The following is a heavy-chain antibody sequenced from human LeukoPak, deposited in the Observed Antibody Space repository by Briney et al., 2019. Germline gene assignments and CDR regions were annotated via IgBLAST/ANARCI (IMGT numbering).Heavy chain of an antibody. J-gene: IGHJ5*02. CDR2: INPSGDGT. Sequence: ASVKVSCKASGYTFNTNYIHWVRQAPRQGLEWIGVINPSGDGTSYPQKFQGRVTLARDTSTSTIYMELSSLRSEDTATYYCAKETSNTGWFDPWGQGTLVTVSS. CDR3: AKETSNTGWFDP. CDR1: GYTFNTNY. V-gene: IGHV1-46*02. D-gene: IGHD1-14*01.